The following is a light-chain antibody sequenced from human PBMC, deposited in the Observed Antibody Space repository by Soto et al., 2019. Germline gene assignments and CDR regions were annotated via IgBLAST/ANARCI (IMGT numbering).Light chain of an antibody. J-gene: IGKJ5*01. Sequence: DIQMTQSPSSLSASVGDIVTIACRASQSISSYLNWYQQKPGKAPKLLIYAASSLQSGVPSRFSGSGSGTDFTLTISSLQPGDFATYYCQQTFSFPITFGQGTRLEIK. V-gene: IGKV1-39*01. CDR3: QQTFSFPIT. CDR2: AAS. CDR1: QSISSY.